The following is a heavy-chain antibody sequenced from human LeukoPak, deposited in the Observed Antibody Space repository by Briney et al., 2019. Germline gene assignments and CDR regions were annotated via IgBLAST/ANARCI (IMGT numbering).Heavy chain of an antibody. J-gene: IGHJ5*02. D-gene: IGHD3-22*01. V-gene: IGHV4-39*01. CDR3: ARGILLRDSSGESWFDP. Sequence: SETLSLTCTVSGGSISSSRCFWGWIRQPPGKGLEWIGSIYYSGSAYYNPSLKSRVTISVDSSKNQFSLKLRSVTAADTAVFYCARGILLRDSSGESWFDPWGQGTLVTVSS. CDR1: GGSISSSRCF. CDR2: IYYSGSA.